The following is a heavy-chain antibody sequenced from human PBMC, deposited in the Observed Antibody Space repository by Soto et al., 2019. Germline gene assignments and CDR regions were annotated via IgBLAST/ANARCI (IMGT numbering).Heavy chain of an antibody. Sequence: QVQLVESGGGVVQPGRSLRLSCAASGFTFSSYGIHWVRQAPGKGLEWVAFISYDENNKYYADSVKGRFTISRDNSKTTLYLQMNSLRAEDTAVYYCAKDPLNIAAAYYWGQGTLVTVSS. D-gene: IGHD6-13*01. CDR3: AKDPLNIAAAYY. CDR1: GFTFSSYG. J-gene: IGHJ4*02. CDR2: ISYDENNK. V-gene: IGHV3-30*18.